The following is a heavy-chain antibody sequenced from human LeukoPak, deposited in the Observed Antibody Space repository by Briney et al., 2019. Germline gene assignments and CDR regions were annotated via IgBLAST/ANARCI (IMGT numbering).Heavy chain of an antibody. D-gene: IGHD3-22*01. CDR2: IYYSGST. V-gene: IGHV4-39*07. J-gene: IGHJ4*02. CDR1: GGSISSSSYY. CDR3: ARGLVYYYDSSGYFAVGY. Sequence: SETLSLTCTVSGGSISSSSYYWGWIRQPPGKGLEWIGSIYYSGSTYYNPSLKSRVTISVDTSKNQFSLKLSSVTAADTAVYYCARGLVYYYDSSGYFAVGYWGQGTLVTVSS.